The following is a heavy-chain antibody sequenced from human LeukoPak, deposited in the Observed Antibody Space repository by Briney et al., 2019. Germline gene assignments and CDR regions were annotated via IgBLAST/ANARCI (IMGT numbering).Heavy chain of an antibody. D-gene: IGHD6-13*01. V-gene: IGHV1-18*04. Sequence: ASVKVSCKASGYTFTSYGISWVRQPPGQGLEWMGWISPYNGTTNNAQKLQGRVTMTTYTSTSTAYMELRSLRSDDTAVYYCARDRIDSSWFDPWGQGTLVTVSS. J-gene: IGHJ5*02. CDR2: ISPYNGTT. CDR1: GYTFTSYG. CDR3: ARDRIDSSWFDP.